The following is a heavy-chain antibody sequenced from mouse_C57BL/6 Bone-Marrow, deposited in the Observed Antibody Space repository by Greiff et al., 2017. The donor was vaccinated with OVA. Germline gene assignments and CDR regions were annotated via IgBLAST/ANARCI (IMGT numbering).Heavy chain of an antibody. CDR1: GYTFTSYG. J-gene: IGHJ4*01. CDR2: IYPRSGNT. CDR3: ARSGGNSYYYAMDY. D-gene: IGHD2-1*01. Sequence: VQLQQSGAELARPGASVKLSCKASGYTFTSYGISWVKQRTGQGLEWIGEIYPRSGNTYYNEKFKGKATLTADKSSSTAYMELRSLTSEDSAVYFCARSGGNSYYYAMDYWGLGTSVTVSS. V-gene: IGHV1-81*01.